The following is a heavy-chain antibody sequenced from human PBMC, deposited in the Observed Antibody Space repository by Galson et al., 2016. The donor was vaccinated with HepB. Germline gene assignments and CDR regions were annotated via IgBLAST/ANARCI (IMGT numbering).Heavy chain of an antibody. CDR1: GYTFTDYN. V-gene: IGHV1-2*02. CDR2: ISPNSNDT. CDR3: ATTPRAEYYSDH. J-gene: IGHJ4*02. Sequence: SVKVSCKVSGYTFTDYNIHWVRQAPGQGLEWLGWISPNSNDTSYSQKFQGRVTRTGDTSISTAYMELSRLRSDDTAVYFCATTPRAEYYSDHWGQGTLVTVSS. D-gene: IGHD1-26*01.